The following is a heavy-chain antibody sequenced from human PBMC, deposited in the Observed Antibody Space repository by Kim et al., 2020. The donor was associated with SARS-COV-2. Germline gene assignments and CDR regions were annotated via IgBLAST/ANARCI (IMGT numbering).Heavy chain of an antibody. CDR1: GYTFTHYE. CDR3: ASPLSSQDAFDI. Sequence: ASVKVSCKASGYTFTHYEINWVRQATGQGLEWMGWMNPGSGHTGYAQKFQGRVTLTRNTSISTAYLELSNLRSEDTAVYYCASPLSSQDAFDIWSRGTVV. J-gene: IGHJ3*02. V-gene: IGHV1-8*01. D-gene: IGHD6-13*01. CDR2: MNPGSGHT.